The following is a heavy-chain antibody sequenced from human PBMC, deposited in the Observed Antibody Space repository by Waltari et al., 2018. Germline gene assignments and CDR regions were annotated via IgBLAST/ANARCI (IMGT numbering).Heavy chain of an antibody. CDR2: ISSSGSYI. CDR3: AREEAAAAGNPDY. Sequence: EVQLVESGGGLVKPGGSLRLSCAASGFTFSSSSMNWFRQAPGKGLEWVSCISSSGSYIYYADSVKGRFTISRDNAKSSLYLQMNSLRAEDTAVYYCAREEAAAAGNPDYWGQGTLVTVSS. D-gene: IGHD6-13*01. CDR1: GFTFSSSS. V-gene: IGHV3-21*01. J-gene: IGHJ4*02.